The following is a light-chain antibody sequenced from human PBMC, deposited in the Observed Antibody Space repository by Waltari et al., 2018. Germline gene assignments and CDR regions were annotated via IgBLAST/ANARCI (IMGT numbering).Light chain of an antibody. V-gene: IGLV2-14*03. Sequence: PASMSGYPGQSITISCTGTNRDIGLYDYVSWYQQHPGKAPKLIISDVNKRPSGVPARFSGSISGYAASLTISGLQAEDEADYYCSSYTATDTYVFGSGTSVIV. CDR3: SSYTATDTYV. CDR1: NRDIGLYDY. J-gene: IGLJ1*01. CDR2: DVN.